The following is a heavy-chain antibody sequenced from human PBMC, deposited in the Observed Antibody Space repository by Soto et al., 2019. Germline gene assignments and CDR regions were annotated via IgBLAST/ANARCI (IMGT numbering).Heavy chain of an antibody. Sequence: EVQLVVSGGGLVQPGGSLRLSCAASGFTFSSYWMRWVRQAPGKGLVWVSHINSDGSSTSYADSVKGRFTISRDNAKNTLYLQMNSLRAEDTAVYYCARGYSSSWYIGYWGQGTLVTVSS. CDR3: ARGYSSSWYIGY. D-gene: IGHD6-13*01. CDR1: GFTFSSYW. CDR2: INSDGSST. J-gene: IGHJ4*02. V-gene: IGHV3-74*01.